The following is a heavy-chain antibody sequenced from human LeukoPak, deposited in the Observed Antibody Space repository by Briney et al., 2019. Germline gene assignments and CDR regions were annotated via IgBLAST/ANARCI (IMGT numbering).Heavy chain of an antibody. V-gene: IGHV3-11*01. CDR1: GFTLSDYY. CDR2: ISGSGTAI. D-gene: IGHD1-26*01. CDR3: ARDRIVGSVYNYFDP. J-gene: IGHJ5*02. Sequence: PGGSLRLSCAASGFTLSDYYMSWIRQAPGKGLEWVSYISGSGTAIYYADSVKGRFTISRDNAKNSLYLQMNSLRAEDTAVYYCARDRIVGSVYNYFDPWGQGTLVTVSS.